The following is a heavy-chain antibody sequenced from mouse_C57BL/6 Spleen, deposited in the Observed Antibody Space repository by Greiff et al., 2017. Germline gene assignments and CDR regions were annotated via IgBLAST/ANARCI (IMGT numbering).Heavy chain of an antibody. V-gene: IGHV5-6*02. CDR2: MSSGGSYS. D-gene: IGHD1-1*01. CDR3: ARRGVIYYGSSYGYFDV. CDR1: GFTFSSYG. J-gene: IGHJ1*03. Sequence: DVKLVESGGDLVKPGGSLKLSCAASGFTFSSYGMSWVRQTPDKRLEWVATMSSGGSYSSYPDTVTGRFTISRANAKYTLYLQMMSLKSEDTAMYYCARRGVIYYGSSYGYFDVWGTGTTVTVSS.